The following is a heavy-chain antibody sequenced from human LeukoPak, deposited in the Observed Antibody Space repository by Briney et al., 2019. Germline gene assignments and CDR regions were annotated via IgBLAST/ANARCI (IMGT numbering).Heavy chain of an antibody. V-gene: IGHV4-4*07. J-gene: IGHJ4*02. CDR3: ARLSTVTTSFDY. CDR2: IYTSGTT. CDR1: GGSIRSYY. D-gene: IGHD4-17*01. Sequence: SETLSLTCTVSGGSIRSYYWSWIRQPPGKGLEWIGRIYTSGTTHYNPSLKSRVTMSVDTSKNQFSLKLSSVTAADTAVYYCARLSTVTTSFDYWGQGSLVTVSS.